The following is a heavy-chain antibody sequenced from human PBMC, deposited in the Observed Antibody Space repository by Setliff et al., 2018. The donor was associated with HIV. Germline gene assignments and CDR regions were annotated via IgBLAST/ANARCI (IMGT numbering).Heavy chain of an antibody. CDR3: AKHDFGEGSCFDP. CDR2: VYHSGKT. J-gene: IGHJ5*02. D-gene: IGHD3-16*01. Sequence: ETLSLSCTVSGQFISDGYYWGRIRQPPGKGLEWIGSVYHSGKTYYNPSLKSRVTMSADTSKNQISLMLRSMTAADTAVYYCAKHDFGEGSCFDPWGQGSLVTVAS. CDR1: GQFISDGYY. V-gene: IGHV4-38-2*02.